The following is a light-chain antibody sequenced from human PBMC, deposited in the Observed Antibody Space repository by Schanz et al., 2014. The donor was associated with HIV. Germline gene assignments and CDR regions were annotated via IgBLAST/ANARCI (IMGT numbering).Light chain of an antibody. CDR3: LQYIKYPLT. J-gene: IGKJ4*01. CDR1: QGISSY. V-gene: IGKV1-9*01. CDR2: AAS. Sequence: IQLTQSPSSLSAFVGDRVTITCRASQGISSYLAWYQQKPGKPPKVLIYAASTLQSGVPSRFSGTGSGTEFTLTISSLQAEDFATYYCLQYIKYPLTFGGGTKVEIE.